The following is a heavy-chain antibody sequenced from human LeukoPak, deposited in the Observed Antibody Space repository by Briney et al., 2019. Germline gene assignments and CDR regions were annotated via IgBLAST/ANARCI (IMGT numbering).Heavy chain of an antibody. J-gene: IGHJ5*02. CDR1: GFTLSSYS. CDR2: ISSSSSYI. V-gene: IGHV3-21*03. Sequence: GGSLRLSCAASGFTLSSYSMNWVSQAPGKGLEWVSSISSSSSYIYYADSVKGRFTISRDNAKNSLYLQMNSLKTEDTAVYYCTTDGAIFGVVIIGGDWFDPWGQATLVTVSS. CDR3: TTDGAIFGVVIIGGDWFDP. D-gene: IGHD3-3*01.